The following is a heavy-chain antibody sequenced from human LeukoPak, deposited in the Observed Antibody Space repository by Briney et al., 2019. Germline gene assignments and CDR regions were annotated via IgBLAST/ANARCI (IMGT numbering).Heavy chain of an antibody. J-gene: IGHJ6*02. CDR2: IIPIFGTA. CDR1: GGTFSSYA. Sequence: SVKVSRKASGGTFSSYAISWVRQAPGQGLEWMGGIIPIFGTANYAQKFQGRVTITADESTSTAYMELSSLRSEDTAVYYCARRDSGYDYYYYGMDVWGQGTTVTVSS. D-gene: IGHD5-12*01. V-gene: IGHV1-69*13. CDR3: ARRDSGYDYYYYGMDV.